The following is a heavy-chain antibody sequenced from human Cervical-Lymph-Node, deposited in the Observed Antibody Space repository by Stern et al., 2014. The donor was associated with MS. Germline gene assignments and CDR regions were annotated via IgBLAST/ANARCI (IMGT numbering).Heavy chain of an antibody. CDR3: ARDYGDYAFDY. D-gene: IGHD4-17*01. CDR1: GYSFTANW. Sequence: EVQLVESGAEVKKPGESLKISCKGSGYSFTANWIAWVRQMPGKGLEWMGIIYPGDSDTRYSPSFQVQVTSAADNSISTAYLQWSSLKASDTAMYYCARDYGDYAFDYWGQGTLVTVSS. J-gene: IGHJ4*02. V-gene: IGHV5-51*01. CDR2: IYPGDSDT.